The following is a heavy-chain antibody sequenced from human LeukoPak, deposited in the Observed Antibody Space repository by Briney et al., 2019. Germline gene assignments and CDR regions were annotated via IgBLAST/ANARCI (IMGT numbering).Heavy chain of an antibody. V-gene: IGHV3-23*01. CDR1: GFTFTTYA. CDR2: LSAGAGYT. D-gene: IGHD2-15*01. Sequence: GGSLRLSCAASGFTFTTYAMSWVRQAPGKGLEWVSTLSAGAGYTYYADSVKGRFTISRDNSKNTLYLQMNSLRAEDTAVYYCAKDLDTVVVVAAAPDYWGQGTLVTVSS. J-gene: IGHJ4*02. CDR3: AKDLDTVVVVAAAPDY.